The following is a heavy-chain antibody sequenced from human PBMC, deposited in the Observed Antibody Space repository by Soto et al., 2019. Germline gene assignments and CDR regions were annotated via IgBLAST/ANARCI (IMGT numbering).Heavy chain of an antibody. V-gene: IGHV3-23*01. CDR2: ISGGGGDT. CDR1: RFTFSTYA. D-gene: IGHD2-15*01. CDR3: AKSLFGGPDI. Sequence: PGWSLRLSCAASRFTFSTYAMSWVRQAPGKGLEWVSGISGGGGDTSYADSVRGRFTCSRDNSKNTLYLQMNSLRAEDTALYYCAKSLFGGPDIWGQGTMVTVS. J-gene: IGHJ3*02.